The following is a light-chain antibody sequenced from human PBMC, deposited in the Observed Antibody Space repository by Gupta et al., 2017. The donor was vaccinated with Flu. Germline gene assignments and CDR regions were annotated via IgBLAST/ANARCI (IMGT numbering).Light chain of an antibody. CDR3: QQFSDSPMCT. CDR2: DAS. Sequence: EIILTQSRAILSLSPGARSLLSCRASQSVGNQLHWYQQRPGRAPRLLMLDASKRVARIPPRSSGSDSGTDFPLTISTLEPEHFAVYHSQQFSDSPMCTFGPGTKVDIK. J-gene: IGKJ2*02. CDR1: QSVGNQ. V-gene: IGKV3-11*01.